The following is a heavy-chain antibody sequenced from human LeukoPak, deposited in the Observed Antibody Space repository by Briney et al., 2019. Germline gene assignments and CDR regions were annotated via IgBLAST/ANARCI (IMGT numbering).Heavy chain of an antibody. D-gene: IGHD1-26*01. J-gene: IGHJ3*02. CDR1: GGTFSSYA. CDR2: IIPIFGTA. Sequence: SVKVSCKASGGTFSSYAISWVRQAPGQGLEWLGGIIPIFGTANYAQKFQGRVTITTDESTSTAYMELSSLRSEDTAVYYCARGGGSSRPGAFDIWGQGTMVTVSS. V-gene: IGHV1-69*05. CDR3: ARGGGSSRPGAFDI.